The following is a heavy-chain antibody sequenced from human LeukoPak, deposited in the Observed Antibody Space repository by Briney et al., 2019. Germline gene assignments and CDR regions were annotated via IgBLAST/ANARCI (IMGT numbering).Heavy chain of an antibody. V-gene: IGHV3-74*01. CDR2: INTDGSGT. CDR3: ARSVPWQAAFDI. CDR1: GFTFSNYW. J-gene: IGHJ3*02. Sequence: GGSLRLSCAASGFTFSNYWMHWVRQAPGKGLMWVSRINTDGSGTTYADSVRGRFTISRDNAETTLYLQMSSIRAEDTAVYYCARSVPWQAAFDIWGQGTMVTVSS.